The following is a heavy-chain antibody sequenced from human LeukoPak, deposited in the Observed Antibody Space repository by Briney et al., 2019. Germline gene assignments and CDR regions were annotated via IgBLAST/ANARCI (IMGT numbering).Heavy chain of an antibody. Sequence: SETLSLTCTVSGGSISTYYWSWIRQPPGKGLEWIGYIYYTGSTNYNPSLKSRVTISVDTSKNQFSLKVNSVTAADTAVYYCARIVRFGEFQFDYWGQGTLVTVSS. V-gene: IGHV4-59*01. CDR2: IYYTGST. J-gene: IGHJ4*02. CDR1: GGSISTYY. CDR3: ARIVRFGEFQFDY. D-gene: IGHD3-10*01.